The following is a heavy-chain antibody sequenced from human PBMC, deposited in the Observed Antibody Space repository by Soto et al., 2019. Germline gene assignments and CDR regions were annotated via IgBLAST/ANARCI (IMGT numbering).Heavy chain of an antibody. V-gene: IGHV3-23*01. J-gene: IGHJ3*02. CDR3: AKDWTSI. D-gene: IGHD3-3*01. Sequence: EVQLLESGGGLVQPGGSLRISCAASGFTFSSYSMTWLRQAPGKGLEWVSTISNSGGSTYYIDSVKGRFTISRDNSKNHLYLQMNSLRAEDTAVYFCAKDWTSIWGQGTMVTVSS. CDR1: GFTFSSYS. CDR2: ISNSGGST.